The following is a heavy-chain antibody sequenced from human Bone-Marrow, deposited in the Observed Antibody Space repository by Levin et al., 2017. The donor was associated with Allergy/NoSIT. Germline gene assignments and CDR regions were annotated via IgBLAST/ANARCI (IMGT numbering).Heavy chain of an antibody. D-gene: IGHD1-14*01. Sequence: ASVKVSCKASGYTFTSYYIHWVRQAPGQGLEWMGVINPDSGSTYYTQRFQGRVTMTRDTSTSTVYMEVSSLTSEDTAVYYCARAVRAEPPDYWGQGALVTVSS. CDR1: GYTFTSYY. V-gene: IGHV1-46*01. CDR2: INPDSGST. CDR3: ARAVRAEPPDY. J-gene: IGHJ4*02.